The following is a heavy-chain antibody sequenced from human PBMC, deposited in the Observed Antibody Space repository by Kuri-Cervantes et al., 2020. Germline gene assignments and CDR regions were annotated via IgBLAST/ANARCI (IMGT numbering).Heavy chain of an antibody. Sequence: GESLKISCAASGFTVSSNYMSWVRQAPGKGLEWVSAISGSGGTTYYADSVKGRFTISRDNSKNTLYLQMNSLRAEDTAVYYCANNKGYSSGWGQGTLVTVSS. J-gene: IGHJ4*02. CDR2: ISGSGGTT. CDR3: ANNKGYSSG. CDR1: GFTVSSNY. D-gene: IGHD6-19*01. V-gene: IGHV3-23*01.